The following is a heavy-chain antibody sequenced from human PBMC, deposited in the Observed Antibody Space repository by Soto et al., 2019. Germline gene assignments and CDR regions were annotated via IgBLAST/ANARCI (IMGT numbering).Heavy chain of an antibody. CDR2: ISYDGNNK. CDR1: GFTFSNYA. V-gene: IGHV3-30-3*01. D-gene: IGHD6-13*01. J-gene: IGHJ4*02. CDR3: ASATRGSIAAGGVDY. Sequence: PGGSLRLSCAASGFTFSNYAMHWVRQAPGKGLEWVAVISYDGNNKYYADSVKGRFTISRDYSKNTLYLQMNSLRAEDTAVYYCASATRGSIAAGGVDYWGQGTLVTVSS.